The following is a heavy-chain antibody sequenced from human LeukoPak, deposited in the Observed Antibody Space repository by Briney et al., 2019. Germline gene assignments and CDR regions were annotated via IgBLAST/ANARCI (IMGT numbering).Heavy chain of an antibody. V-gene: IGHV4-59*08. CDR3: ARLEDLRGYYFDY. J-gene: IGHJ4*02. D-gene: IGHD2-15*01. Sequence: SETLSLTCTVSGGSISSYYWSWIRQPPGKGLEWIGYIYYSGSTNYNPSLKSRVTISVDTSKTQFSLKLSSVTAADTAVYYCARLEDLRGYYFDYWGQGTLVTVSS. CDR2: IYYSGST. CDR1: GGSISSYY.